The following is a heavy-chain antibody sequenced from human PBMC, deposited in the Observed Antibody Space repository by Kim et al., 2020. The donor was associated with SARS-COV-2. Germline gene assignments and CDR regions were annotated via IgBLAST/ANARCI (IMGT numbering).Heavy chain of an antibody. CDR2: IYYSGST. D-gene: IGHD6-13*01. V-gene: IGHV4-39*01. J-gene: IGHJ5*02. CDR3: ARTITQGIAAAQDWFDP. CDR1: GGSISSSSYY. Sequence: SETLSLTCTVSGGSISSSSYYWGWIRQPPGKGLEWIGSIYYSGSTYYNPSLKSRVTISVDTSKNQFSLKLSSVTAADTAVYYCARTITQGIAAAQDWFDPWGQGTLVTVSS.